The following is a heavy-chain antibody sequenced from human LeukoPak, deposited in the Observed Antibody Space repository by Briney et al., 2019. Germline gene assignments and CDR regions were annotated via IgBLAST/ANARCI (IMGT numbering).Heavy chain of an antibody. Sequence: ASVKVSCQVSGNSLSETSIHWVRQAPGQWLEWMGGFDPEDGEPIFAQRFQGRFSMTEDTSADTAYMELSSLRSEDTAVYYCARDGDDYGDYWFDYWGQGTLVTVSS. CDR2: FDPEDGEP. J-gene: IGHJ4*02. V-gene: IGHV1-24*01. D-gene: IGHD4-17*01. CDR1: GNSLSETS. CDR3: ARDGDDYGDYWFDY.